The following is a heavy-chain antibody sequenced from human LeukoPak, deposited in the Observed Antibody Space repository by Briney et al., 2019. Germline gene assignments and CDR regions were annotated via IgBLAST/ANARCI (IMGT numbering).Heavy chain of an antibody. CDR3: ARGYCSSTSCYRGKFYYYYYMDV. J-gene: IGHJ6*03. V-gene: IGHV1-8*01. Sequence: AASVKVSCKASGYTFTSYDINWVRQATRQGLEWMGWMNPNSGNTGYAQKFQGRVTMTRNTSISTAYMELSSLRSEDTAVYYCARGYCSSTSCYRGKFYYYYYMDVWGKGTTVTVSS. CDR2: MNPNSGNT. CDR1: GYTFTSYD. D-gene: IGHD2-2*02.